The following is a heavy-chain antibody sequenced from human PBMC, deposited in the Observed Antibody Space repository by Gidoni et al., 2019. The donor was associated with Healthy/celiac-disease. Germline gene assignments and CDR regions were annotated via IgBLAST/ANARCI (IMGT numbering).Heavy chain of an antibody. CDR2: IIPICGTA. V-gene: IGHV1-69*01. Sequence: QVQLVQSGAEVKKPGSSVKVSCKASGGPFSSYAISWVRQAPGQGLEWMGGIIPICGTANYAQKFQGRVTITADESTSTAYMELSSLRSEDTAVYYCARDPGDSSGYSDAFDIWGQGTMVTVSS. J-gene: IGHJ3*02. D-gene: IGHD3-22*01. CDR1: GGPFSSYA. CDR3: ARDPGDSSGYSDAFDI.